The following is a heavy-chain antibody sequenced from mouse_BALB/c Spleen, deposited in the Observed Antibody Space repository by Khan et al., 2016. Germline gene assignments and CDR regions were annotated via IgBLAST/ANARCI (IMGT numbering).Heavy chain of an antibody. V-gene: IGHV9-3-1*01. Sequence: QIQLVQSGPELKKPGETVKISCKASGYTFTNYGMNWVKQAPGKGLKWMGWINTYTGEPTYADDFKGRFAFSLETSASTAYLQINNHKNEDTATFFCARGKVRRGYFDVWGAGTTVTVSS. CDR3: ARGKVRRGYFDV. CDR2: INTYTGEP. J-gene: IGHJ1*01. CDR1: GYTFTNYG. D-gene: IGHD2-14*01.